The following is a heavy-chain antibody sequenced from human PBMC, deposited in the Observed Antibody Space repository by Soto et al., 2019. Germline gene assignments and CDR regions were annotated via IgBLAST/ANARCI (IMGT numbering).Heavy chain of an antibody. CDR2: IGHSGST. CDR1: GGSLSGYY. V-gene: IGHV4-34*01. J-gene: IGHJ4*02. Sequence: SETLSLTCAVYGGSLSGYYWSWIRQPPGKGLEWIGEIGHSGSTIYNPSLESRVTISEDSSNNQFSLKLNSVTDADTAVYDCARQGGYYFDYWGQGAPVTVST. D-gene: IGHD3-16*01. CDR3: ARQGGYYFDY.